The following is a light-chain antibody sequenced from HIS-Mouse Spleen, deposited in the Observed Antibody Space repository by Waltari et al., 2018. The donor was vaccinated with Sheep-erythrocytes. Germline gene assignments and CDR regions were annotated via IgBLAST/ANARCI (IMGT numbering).Light chain of an antibody. J-gene: IGLJ3*02. CDR2: EVS. V-gene: IGLV2-8*01. Sequence: QSALTQPPSASGSPGQSVTISCTGTSSDVGGYNDVPWYQQHPGKAPKLMNYEVSKRPSGVPDRFSGSKSGNTASLTVSGLQAEDEADYYCSSYAGSNNWVFGGGTKLTVL. CDR1: SSDVGGYND. CDR3: SSYAGSNNWV.